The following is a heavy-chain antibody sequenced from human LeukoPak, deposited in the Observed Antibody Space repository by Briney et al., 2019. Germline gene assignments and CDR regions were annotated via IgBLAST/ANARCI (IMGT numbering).Heavy chain of an antibody. V-gene: IGHV4-59*01. CDR2: IHNSGTS. D-gene: IGHD3-16*01. CDR1: DDSISDYY. J-gene: IGHJ4*02. CDR3: TRGAGWLIDY. Sequence: PSETLSLTCTVSDDSISDYYRGWIRQPPGKGLEWIGYIHNSGTSTYNLFLKSRVTISADTSKNQFSLKLNSMTTADTAVYYCTRGAGWLIDYWGQGILVTVSS.